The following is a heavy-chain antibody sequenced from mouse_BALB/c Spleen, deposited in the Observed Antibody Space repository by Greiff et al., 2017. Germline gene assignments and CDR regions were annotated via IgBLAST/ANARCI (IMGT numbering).Heavy chain of an antibody. V-gene: IGHV2-5-1*01. CDR1: GFSLTSYG. Sequence: QVQLQQSGPSLVQPSQSLSITCTVSGFSLTSYGVHWVRQSPGKGLEWLGVIWRGGSTDYNAAFMSRLSITKDNYKSQVFFKMNSLQADDTAIYYCAKEGITTVVASDYWGQGTTLTVSS. D-gene: IGHD1-1*01. J-gene: IGHJ2*01. CDR3: AKEGITTVVASDY. CDR2: IWRGGST.